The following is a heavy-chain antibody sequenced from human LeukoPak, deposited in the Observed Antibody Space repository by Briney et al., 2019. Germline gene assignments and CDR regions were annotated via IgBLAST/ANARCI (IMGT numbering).Heavy chain of an antibody. CDR2: IIPILGIA. V-gene: IGHV1-69*04. CDR1: GGTFSSYA. J-gene: IGHJ6*02. Sequence: ASVKVSCKASGGTFSSYAISWVRQAPGQGLEWMGRIIPILGIANYAQKFQGRVTITADKSTSTAYMELSSLRSDDTAVYYCARTYYDFWSGYYLTPYYYYGMDVWGQGTTVTVSS. D-gene: IGHD3-3*01. CDR3: ARTYYDFWSGYYLTPYYYYGMDV.